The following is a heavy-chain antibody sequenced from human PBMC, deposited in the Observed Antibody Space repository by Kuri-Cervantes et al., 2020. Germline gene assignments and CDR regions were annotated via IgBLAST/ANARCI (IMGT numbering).Heavy chain of an antibody. CDR3: ARVSGTYSYNAFDY. CDR1: GFTFNKYW. CDR2: INSDWSTT. D-gene: IGHD3-3*01. Sequence: GESLKISCVSSGFTFNKYWMHWVRQPPGKGLVWVSRINSDWSTTGYGDSVKGRFTISRDNAKNTLYLQMHSLRDEDTALYYCARVSGTYSYNAFDYWGQGTLVTVSS. V-gene: IGHV3-74*01. J-gene: IGHJ4*02.